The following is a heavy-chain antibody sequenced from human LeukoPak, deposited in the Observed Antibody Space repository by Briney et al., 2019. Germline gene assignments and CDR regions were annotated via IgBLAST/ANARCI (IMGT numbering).Heavy chain of an antibody. V-gene: IGHV4-39*01. CDR2: TYYSGST. D-gene: IGHD1-7*01. CDR1: GGSISSSSYY. Sequence: SETLSLTCTVSGGSISSSSYYWGWIRQPPGKGLEWIGSTYYSGSTYYNPSLKSRVTITVDTSKTQVSLRLSSVTAADSAVYYCARQRTAGGNYDYWGQGTLVTVSS. J-gene: IGHJ4*02. CDR3: ARQRTAGGNYDY.